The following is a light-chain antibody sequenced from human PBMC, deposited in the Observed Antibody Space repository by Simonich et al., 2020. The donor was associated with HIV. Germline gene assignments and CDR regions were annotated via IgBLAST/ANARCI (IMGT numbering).Light chain of an antibody. CDR3: AARDDSLDGPWV. J-gene: IGLJ3*02. CDR1: STNIGSKT. V-gene: IGLV1-44*01. Sequence: QSVLTQPPSASGTPGQRVIISCSGSSTNIGSKTVNWYQQVPGTAPKFRIYSNKQRPSGVPDRFSGSKSGTSASLAISGLQSEDEADYYCAARDDSLDGPWVFGGGTKLTVL. CDR2: SNK.